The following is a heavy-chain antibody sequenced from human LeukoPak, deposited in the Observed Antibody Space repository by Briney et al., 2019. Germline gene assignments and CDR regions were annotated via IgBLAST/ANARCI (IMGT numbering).Heavy chain of an antibody. CDR1: GFTFSSYW. CDR2: ISWNSGTI. V-gene: IGHV3-9*01. Sequence: GGSLRLSCAASGFTFSSYWMIWVRQAPGKGLEWVSGISWNSGTIGYADSVKGRFTISRDNAKNSLYLQMNSLRAEDTALYYCAKDRSVAGPYYFDYWGQGTLVTVSS. CDR3: AKDRSVAGPYYFDY. J-gene: IGHJ4*02. D-gene: IGHD6-19*01.